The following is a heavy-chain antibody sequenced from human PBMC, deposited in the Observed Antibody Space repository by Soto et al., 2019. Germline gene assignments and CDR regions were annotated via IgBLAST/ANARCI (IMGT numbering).Heavy chain of an antibody. CDR1: GFTFDDYT. Sequence: GRSLRLSCAASGFTFDDYTRHWVRQAPGKGLEWVSLISWDGGSTYYADSVKGRFTISRDNSKNSLYLQMNSLRTEDTALYYCAKEGYSYGILDYWGQGNLVTVS. J-gene: IGHJ4*02. CDR3: AKEGYSYGILDY. V-gene: IGHV3-43*01. CDR2: ISWDGGST. D-gene: IGHD5-18*01.